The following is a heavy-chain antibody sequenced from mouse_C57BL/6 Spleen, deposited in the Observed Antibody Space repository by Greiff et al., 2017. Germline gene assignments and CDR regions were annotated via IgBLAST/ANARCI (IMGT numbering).Heavy chain of an antibody. CDR2: ISDGGSYT. CDR3: ARGRTFFDY. CDR1: GFTFSSYA. Sequence: EVKLVESGGGLVKPGGSLKLSCAASGFTFSSYAMSWVRQTPEKRLEWVATISDGGSYTYYPDNVKGRFTISRDNAKNNLYLQMSHLKSEDTAMYDCARGRTFFDYWGQGTTLTVSS. V-gene: IGHV5-4*03. J-gene: IGHJ2*01.